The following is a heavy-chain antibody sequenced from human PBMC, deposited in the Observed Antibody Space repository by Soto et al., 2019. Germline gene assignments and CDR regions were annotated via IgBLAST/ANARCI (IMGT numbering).Heavy chain of an antibody. CDR1: GFTFSTSW. V-gene: IGHV3-7*01. Sequence: EVQLVESGGGLVQPGGSLRLSCAASGFTFSTSWMNWVRQAPGKGLEWVAGIKEDGSENYYVDSVKGRFTISKDNAENSLELHMHRLRVEDTAVYYCVRDRGSNAFDYWGLGTLVTVSS. CDR2: IKEDGSEN. CDR3: VRDRGSNAFDY. J-gene: IGHJ4*02.